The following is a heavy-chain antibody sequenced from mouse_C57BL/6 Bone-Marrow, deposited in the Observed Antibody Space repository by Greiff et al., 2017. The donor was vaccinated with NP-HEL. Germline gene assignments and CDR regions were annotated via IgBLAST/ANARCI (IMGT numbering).Heavy chain of an antibody. Sequence: VMLVESGAELVKPGASVKLSCKASGYTFTEYTIHWVKQRSGQGLEWIGWFYPGSGSIKYNEKFKDKATLTADKSSSTVYMELSRLTSEDSAVYFCARHEGGLDSSGYGFAYWGQGTLVTVSA. CDR1: GYTFTEYT. D-gene: IGHD3-2*02. V-gene: IGHV1-62-2*01. CDR2: FYPGSGSI. J-gene: IGHJ3*01. CDR3: ARHEGGLDSSGYGFAY.